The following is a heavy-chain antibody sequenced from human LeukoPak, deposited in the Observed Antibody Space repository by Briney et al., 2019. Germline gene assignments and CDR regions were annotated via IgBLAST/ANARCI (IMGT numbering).Heavy chain of an antibody. CDR1: GGSISSSSYY. CDR3: ARDSEPRLLRGWFDP. V-gene: IGHV4-39*07. CDR2: IYYSGST. D-gene: IGHD5-12*01. J-gene: IGHJ5*02. Sequence: KPSETLSLTCSVSGGSISSSSYYWGWIRQPPGKGLEWIGSIYYSGSTYYNPSLKSRVTISVGTSKNQFSLKLTSVTAADTAVYYCARDSEPRLLRGWFDPWGQGTLVTVSS.